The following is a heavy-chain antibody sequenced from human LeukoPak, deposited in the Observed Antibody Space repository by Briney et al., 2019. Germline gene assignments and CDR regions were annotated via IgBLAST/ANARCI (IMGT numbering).Heavy chain of an antibody. J-gene: IGHJ6*04. Sequence: GGSLRLSCAASGFIFSTYSMTWVRQAPGKGLEWVASISSSTAYTAYADSVKGRFTISRDNAKNSLFLQMNSLRAEDTAVYYCAELGITMIGGVWGKGTTVTISS. D-gene: IGHD3-10*02. V-gene: IGHV3-21*06. CDR2: ISSSTAYT. CDR1: GFIFSTYS. CDR3: AELGITMIGGV.